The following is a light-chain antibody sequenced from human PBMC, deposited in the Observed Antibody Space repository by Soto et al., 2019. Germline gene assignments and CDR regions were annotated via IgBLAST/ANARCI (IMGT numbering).Light chain of an antibody. Sequence: DIQMTQSPSTLSAFVGDRVTITCRASQSISVWLAWYQQKPGKAPKLLMYKASSLESGVPSRFSGSGSGTEFTLTISSLQSDDFATDYCHQYDSYPWTFGQGTKVEIK. CDR3: HQYDSYPWT. J-gene: IGKJ1*01. V-gene: IGKV1-5*03. CDR2: KAS. CDR1: QSISVW.